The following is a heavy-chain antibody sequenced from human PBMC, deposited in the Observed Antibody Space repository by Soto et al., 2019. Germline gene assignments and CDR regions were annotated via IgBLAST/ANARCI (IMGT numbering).Heavy chain of an antibody. CDR1: GGSISSYY. CDR3: ARGGVVVPAAINYYYYYGMDV. CDR2: IYYSGST. Sequence: PSLTCTVSGGSISSYYWSWIRQPPGKGLEWIGYIYYSGSTNYNPSLKSRVTISVDTSKNQFSLKLSSVTAADTAVYYCARGGVVVPAAINYYYYYGMDVWGQGTTVTVSS. V-gene: IGHV4-59*01. D-gene: IGHD2-2*02. J-gene: IGHJ6*02.